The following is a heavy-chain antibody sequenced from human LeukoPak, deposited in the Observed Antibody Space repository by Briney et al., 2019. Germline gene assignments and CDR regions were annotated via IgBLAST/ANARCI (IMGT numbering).Heavy chain of an antibody. CDR1: GFTFSSYW. CDR3: ARETSTGRPGAFDI. D-gene: IGHD3-10*01. CDR2: INSDGSST. V-gene: IGHV3-74*01. J-gene: IGHJ3*02. Sequence: GGSLTLSCAASGFTFSSYWMHWVRQAPGKGLVWVSRINSDGSSTSYADSVKGRFTISRDNAKNTLYLQMNSLRAEDTAVYYCARETSTGRPGAFDIWGQGTMVTVSS.